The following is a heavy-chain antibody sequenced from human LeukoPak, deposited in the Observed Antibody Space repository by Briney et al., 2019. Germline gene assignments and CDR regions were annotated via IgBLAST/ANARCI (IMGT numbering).Heavy chain of an antibody. CDR3: AREREFGSGSYYFDY. Sequence: ASVKVSCKASGYTFTNYYIHWMRQAPGQGLEWMGIINPSGGSPSYESEFQGRVTMTRDTSTSTVYMELSSLRSEDTAVYYCAREREFGSGSYYFDYWGQGTRVSVSS. J-gene: IGHJ4*02. CDR2: INPSGGSP. D-gene: IGHD6-19*01. CDR1: GYTFTNYY. V-gene: IGHV1-46*01.